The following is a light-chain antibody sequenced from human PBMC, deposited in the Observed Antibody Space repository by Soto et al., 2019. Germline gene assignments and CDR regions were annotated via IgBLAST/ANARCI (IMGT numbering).Light chain of an antibody. CDR1: SSDVGGYNY. CDR2: EVS. CDR3: SSYTTSSTLV. J-gene: IGLJ1*01. V-gene: IGLV2-14*01. Sequence: QSVLTQPASVSGSPGQSITISCSGTSSDVGGYNYVSRYQQHPVKAPKLMIYEVSNRPSGVSNRFSGSKSGNTASLTISGLQAEDEADYYCSSYTTSSTLVFGAGTKVTVL.